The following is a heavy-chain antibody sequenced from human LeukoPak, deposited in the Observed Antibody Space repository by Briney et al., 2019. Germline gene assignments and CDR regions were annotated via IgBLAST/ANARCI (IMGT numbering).Heavy chain of an antibody. CDR2: TYYRSKWYN. CDR1: GDSVSSNSAT. D-gene: IGHD5-18*01. J-gene: IGHJ2*01. Sequence: SQTLSLTCAIYGDSVSSNSATWNWIRQSPSRGLEWLGRTYYRSKWYNDYAVYVKSRITINPDTSKNQFSLQLNSVTPEDTAVYYCTRAGSYGYYWYFDLWGRGTLVTVSS. CDR3: TRAGSYGYYWYFDL. V-gene: IGHV6-1*01.